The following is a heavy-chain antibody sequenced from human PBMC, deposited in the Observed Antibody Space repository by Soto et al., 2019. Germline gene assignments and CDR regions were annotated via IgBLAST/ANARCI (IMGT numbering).Heavy chain of an antibody. CDR1: AFPFSRSA. CDR3: ARGLDKSAGGAFDS. Sequence: QVQLVESGGGVVQPGGSLSLSCAASAFPFSRSAMHWLRQAPGKGLEWVAVIPHDGNNEDYTDSVRGRVTISRDNSKNTFYLQMNSLRGDDTAVYYCARGLDKSAGGAFDSWGQGTMVTVSS. D-gene: IGHD3-10*01. CDR2: IPHDGNNE. V-gene: IGHV3-33*01. J-gene: IGHJ3*02.